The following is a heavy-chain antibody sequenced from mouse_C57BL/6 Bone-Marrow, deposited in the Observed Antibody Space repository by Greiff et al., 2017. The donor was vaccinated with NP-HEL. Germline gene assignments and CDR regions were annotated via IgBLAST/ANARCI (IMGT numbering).Heavy chain of an antibody. V-gene: IGHV1-82*01. J-gene: IGHJ2*01. CDR2: IYPGDGDT. CDR1: GYAFSSSW. D-gene: IGHD2-5*01. Sequence: VQLQQSGPDLVKPGASVKISCKASGYAFSSSWMNWVKQRPGKGLEWIGRIYPGDGDTNYNGKFKGTATLTADKSSSTAYMQLSSLTSEDSAVYFCARYYYSNYAFDYWGQGTTLTVSS. CDR3: ARYYYSNYAFDY.